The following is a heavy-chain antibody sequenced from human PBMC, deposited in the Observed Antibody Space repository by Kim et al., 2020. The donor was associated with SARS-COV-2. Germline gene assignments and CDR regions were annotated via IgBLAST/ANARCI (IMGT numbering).Heavy chain of an antibody. CDR3: ARGGAVLRFLEWLSSYFDY. J-gene: IGHJ4*02. D-gene: IGHD3-3*01. V-gene: IGHV1-3*01. CDR1: GYTFSNYA. Sequence: ASVKVSCKASGYTFSNYAMHWVRQAPGQRLEWMGWINAGSGNTEYSQKFQGILIITRDTSASTAYMELSSLRSEDTAVYYCARGGAVLRFLEWLSSYFDYWGQGTLVTVSS. CDR2: INAGSGNT.